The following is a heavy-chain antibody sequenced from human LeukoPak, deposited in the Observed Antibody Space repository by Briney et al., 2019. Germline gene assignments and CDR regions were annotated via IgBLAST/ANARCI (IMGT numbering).Heavy chain of an antibody. Sequence: MTSETLSLICTVSGGSFSSSTYYWGWIRQPPGKGLEWIGSVYYSGTTYYNQSLKSRVTISADTSKKQFSLRLTSVTAADTAVYYCARQHYDSSGYYPWYFDYWGQGTLVTVSS. V-gene: IGHV4-39*01. J-gene: IGHJ4*02. CDR3: ARQHYDSSGYYPWYFDY. D-gene: IGHD3-22*01. CDR1: GGSFSSSTYY. CDR2: VYYSGTT.